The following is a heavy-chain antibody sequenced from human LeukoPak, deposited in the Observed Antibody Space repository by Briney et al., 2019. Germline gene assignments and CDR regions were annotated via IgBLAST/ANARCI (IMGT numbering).Heavy chain of an antibody. CDR2: INSNGGST. V-gene: IGHV3-64*02. Sequence: AGGSLRLSFAASGFPFSTYAMDWVRQAPGKGLEYVSGINSNGGSTNYADSVKGRFTISRDNSKNTLYLQMGSLRAEDMAVYYCVSNNNWGCDYWGQGTPVTVSS. D-gene: IGHD7-27*01. CDR3: VSNNNWGCDY. J-gene: IGHJ4*02. CDR1: GFPFSTYA.